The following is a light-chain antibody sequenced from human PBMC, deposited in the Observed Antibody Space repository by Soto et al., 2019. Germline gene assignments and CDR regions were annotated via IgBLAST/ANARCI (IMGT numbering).Light chain of an antibody. Sequence: QSVLTQPASVSGSPGQSITLSCTGTSSDVGRYNYVSWYQHHPGKAPKLLISEVTNRPPGVSSRFSGSKSGNTASLTISGLRAEDEADYYCSSYTISRTQVFGTGTKLTVL. CDR1: SSDVGRYNY. J-gene: IGLJ1*01. V-gene: IGLV2-14*01. CDR3: SSYTISRTQV. CDR2: EVT.